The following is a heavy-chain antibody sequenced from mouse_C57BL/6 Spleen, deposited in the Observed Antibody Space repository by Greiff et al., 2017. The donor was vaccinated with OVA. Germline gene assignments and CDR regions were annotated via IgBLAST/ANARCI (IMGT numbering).Heavy chain of an antibody. V-gene: IGHV1-61*01. Sequence: QVQLQQPGAELVRPGSSVKLSCKASGYTFTSYWMAWVKQRPGQGLEWIGNIYPSDSETHYNQKFKDKATLTVDKSSSTAYMQLSSLTSEDSAVYYCAIFLYSNDRYFDVWGTGTTVTVSS. J-gene: IGHJ1*03. CDR1: GYTFTSYW. CDR2: IYPSDSET. CDR3: AIFLYSNDRYFDV. D-gene: IGHD2-12*01.